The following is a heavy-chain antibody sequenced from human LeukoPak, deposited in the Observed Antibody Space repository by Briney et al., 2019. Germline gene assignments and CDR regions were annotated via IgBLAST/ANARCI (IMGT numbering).Heavy chain of an antibody. Sequence: PGGSLRLSCAASGFTVTSNSMSWVRQAPGKGLEWVPVIYSSGSTHFADSVKGRFSISRDNANNTLSLQMNSLRPEDTGVYYCARAPSEIGGYYPEYFRHWGQGTLVTVSS. J-gene: IGHJ1*01. V-gene: IGHV3-53*01. CDR2: IYSSGST. CDR1: GFTVTSNS. CDR3: ARAPSEIGGYYPEYFRH. D-gene: IGHD3-22*01.